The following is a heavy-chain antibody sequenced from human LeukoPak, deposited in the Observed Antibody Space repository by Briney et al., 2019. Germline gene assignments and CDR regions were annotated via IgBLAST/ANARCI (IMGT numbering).Heavy chain of an antibody. D-gene: IGHD4-17*01. Sequence: PGGSLRLSCAASGFIFSSYGMHWVRQAPGKGLEWVAVISYDGSNKYYADSVKGRFTISRDNSKNTLYLQMNSLRAEDTAVYYCAKLMTTVTQYFDYWGQGTLVTVSS. CDR1: GFIFSSYG. J-gene: IGHJ4*02. CDR2: ISYDGSNK. V-gene: IGHV3-30*18. CDR3: AKLMTTVTQYFDY.